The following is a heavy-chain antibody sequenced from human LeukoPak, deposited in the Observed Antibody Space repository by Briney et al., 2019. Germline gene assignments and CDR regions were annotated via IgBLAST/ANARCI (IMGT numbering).Heavy chain of an antibody. Sequence: PGGSLRLSCAASGFTFSSYAMSWVRQAPGKGLEWVSAISGSGGSTYYADSVKGRFTISRDNSKNTLYLQMNSLRAEDTAVYYCAKVIAVAGTRYNWFDPWGQGTLVTVSS. CDR1: GFTFSSYA. J-gene: IGHJ5*02. CDR2: ISGSGGST. CDR3: AKVIAVAGTRYNWFDP. V-gene: IGHV3-23*01. D-gene: IGHD6-19*01.